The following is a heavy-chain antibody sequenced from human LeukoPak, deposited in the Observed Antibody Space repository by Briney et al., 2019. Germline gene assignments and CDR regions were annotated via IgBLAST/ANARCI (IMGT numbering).Heavy chain of an antibody. D-gene: IGHD6-13*01. CDR1: GGSFSGYY. V-gene: IGHV4-34*01. Sequence: SETLSLTCAVYGGSFSGYYWSWIRQPPGKGLEWIGEINHSGSTNYNPSLKSRVTISVDTSKNQFSLKLSSVTAADTAVYYCAGPGYGSSWLFDYWGQGTLVTVSS. J-gene: IGHJ4*02. CDR2: INHSGST. CDR3: AGPGYGSSWLFDY.